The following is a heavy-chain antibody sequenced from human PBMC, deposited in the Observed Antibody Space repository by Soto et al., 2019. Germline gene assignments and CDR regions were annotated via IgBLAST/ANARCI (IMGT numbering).Heavy chain of an antibody. Sequence: GGSLRLSCAASGFTFSSYDMHWVRQAPGKGLEWVSAIGTAGDTYYPGSVKGRFTISRENAKNSLYLQMNSLRAEDTAVYYCARMSKVAAAGYYYYRMDVWGQGTTVTVSS. CDR3: ARMSKVAAAGYYYYRMDV. D-gene: IGHD6-13*01. V-gene: IGHV3-13*01. J-gene: IGHJ6*02. CDR1: GFTFSSYD. CDR2: IGTAGDT.